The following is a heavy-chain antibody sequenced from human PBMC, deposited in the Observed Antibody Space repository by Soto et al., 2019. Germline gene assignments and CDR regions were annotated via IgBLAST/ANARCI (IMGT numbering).Heavy chain of an antibody. CDR3: VRGGYVHAFDY. D-gene: IGHD5-12*01. Sequence: QVQLQESGPGLVKPSETLSLTCTVSGGSISYYYWGWIRQPPGKGLDWIGSIYYSGNTHYNPSLKGRVTISVDTSMNQFSLNLDSVTAVDSAVYYCVRGGYVHAFDYWGQGALVTVSS. J-gene: IGHJ4*02. V-gene: IGHV4-59*01. CDR1: GGSISYYY. CDR2: IYYSGNT.